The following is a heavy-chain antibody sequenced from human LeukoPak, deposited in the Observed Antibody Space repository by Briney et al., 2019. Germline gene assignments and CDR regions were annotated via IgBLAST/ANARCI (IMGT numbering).Heavy chain of an antibody. D-gene: IGHD2-2*01. CDR3: ARDRVGYCSSTSCSNFDY. J-gene: IGHJ4*02. Sequence: GGSLRLSCAASGFTFSSYWMSWVRQAPGKGLEWVANIKQDGLEKYYVDSVKGRFTISRDNATNSLYLQVNSLRAEDTATYYCARDRVGYCSSTSCSNFDYWGQGTLVTVSS. V-gene: IGHV3-7*01. CDR1: GFTFSSYW. CDR2: IKQDGLEK.